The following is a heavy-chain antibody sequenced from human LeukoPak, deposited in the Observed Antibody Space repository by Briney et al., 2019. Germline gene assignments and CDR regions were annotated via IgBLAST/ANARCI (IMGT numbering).Heavy chain of an antibody. V-gene: IGHV4-59*08. CDR1: GGSISSYY. J-gene: IGHJ4*02. CDR3: ASTRRAAVAGRFDS. Sequence: PPQTLSLTCTVSGGSISSYYLNWIRQPPGRPLDWIAYIYYSGNTNSTPSLGSRVTMSLDASKNQFSLKVNSVTAAYTAIYYCASTRRAAVAGRFDSWGQGTLVTVSS. CDR2: IYYSGNT. D-gene: IGHD6-19*01.